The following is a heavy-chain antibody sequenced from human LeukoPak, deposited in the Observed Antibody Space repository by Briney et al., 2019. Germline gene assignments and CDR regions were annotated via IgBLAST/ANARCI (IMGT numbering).Heavy chain of an antibody. CDR3: AKELVRDKIFDS. J-gene: IGHJ4*02. V-gene: IGHV3-23*01. D-gene: IGHD3-10*01. CDR1: GFTFSSYA. CDR2: ISGSSGGT. Sequence: GGSLRLSCAASGFTFSSYAMSWVRQAPGKGLEWVSVISGSSGGTYYADSVKGRFTTSRDNSKNTLYLQMNSLRAEDTAVYYCAKELVRDKIFDSWGQGTLVTVSS.